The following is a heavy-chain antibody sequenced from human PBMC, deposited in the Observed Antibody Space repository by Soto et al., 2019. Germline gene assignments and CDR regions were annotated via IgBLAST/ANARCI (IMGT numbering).Heavy chain of an antibody. V-gene: IGHV4-31*03. CDR2: IYYSGST. CDR3: ARVFVPGYCANGVCVDAFGI. J-gene: IGHJ3*02. CDR1: GGSISSGGYY. Sequence: QVQLQESGPGLVKPSQTLSLTCTVSGGSISSGGYYWSWIRQHPGKGLEWIGYIYYSGSTYYNPSLKSRVTISIDTSKNQFSLKLRSVTAADTAVYYCARVFVPGYCANGVCVDAFGIWGLGTMVTVSS. D-gene: IGHD2-8*01.